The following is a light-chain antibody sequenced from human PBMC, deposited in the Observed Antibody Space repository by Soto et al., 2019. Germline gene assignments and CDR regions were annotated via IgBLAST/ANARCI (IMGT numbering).Light chain of an antibody. CDR2: KAS. V-gene: IGKV1-5*03. CDR1: QSVSSW. J-gene: IGKJ1*01. CDR3: QLYST. Sequence: DIQMTQSPSTLSASVGDRVTITCRASQSVSSWLAWYQQKPGKAPKLLIYKASSLESGVPSRFSGSGSGTEFTLTISSLQTDDFATYYCQLYSTFGQGTKVEIK.